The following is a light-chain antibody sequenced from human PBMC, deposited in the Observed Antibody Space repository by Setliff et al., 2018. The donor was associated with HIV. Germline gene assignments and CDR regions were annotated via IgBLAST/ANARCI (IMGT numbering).Light chain of an antibody. V-gene: IGLV2-14*03. CDR3: SSWTGSSTLM. CDR1: NNDIGDYNY. J-gene: IGLJ1*01. Sequence: QSALAQPASVSGSPGQSITISCARSNNDIGDYNYVSWYQQHPVNTPKLIIYDVTNRPSGVSDRFSASKSGNTASLTISGLQADDEADYYCSSWTGSSTLMFGTGTKVTVL. CDR2: DVT.